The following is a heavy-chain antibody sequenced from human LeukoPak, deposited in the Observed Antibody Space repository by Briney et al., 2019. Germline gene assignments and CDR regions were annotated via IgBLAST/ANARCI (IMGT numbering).Heavy chain of an antibody. Sequence: SETLSLTCTVSGGSISSGDYYWSWIRQPPGKGLEWIGCIYYSGSTYYNPSLKSRVTISVDTSKNQFSLKLSSVTAADTAVYYCARGINYYDSSGYYYVFDYWGQGTLVTVSS. V-gene: IGHV4-30-4*01. CDR2: IYYSGST. D-gene: IGHD3-22*01. CDR1: GGSISSGDYY. J-gene: IGHJ4*02. CDR3: ARGINYYDSSGYYYVFDY.